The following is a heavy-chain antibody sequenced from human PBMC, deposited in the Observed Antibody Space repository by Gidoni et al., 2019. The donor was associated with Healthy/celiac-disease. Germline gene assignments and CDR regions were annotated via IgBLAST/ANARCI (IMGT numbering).Heavy chain of an antibody. V-gene: IGHV6-1*01. Sequence: QVQLQQSGPGLVKPSQTLSLTCAISGDSVSSNSAAWNWIRQSPSRGLEWLGRTYYRSKWYNDYAVSVKSRITINPDTSKNQFSLQLNSVTPEDTAVYYCARGGTAAGMVQRGHRRNNWFDPWGQGTLVTVSS. CDR1: GDSVSSNSAA. CDR3: ARGGTAAGMVQRGHRRNNWFDP. CDR2: TYYRSKWYN. D-gene: IGHD6-13*01. J-gene: IGHJ5*02.